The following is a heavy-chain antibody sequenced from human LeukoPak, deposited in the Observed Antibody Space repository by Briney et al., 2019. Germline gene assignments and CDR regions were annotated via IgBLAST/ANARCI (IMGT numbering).Heavy chain of an antibody. CDR3: ARDSYYYDSSGYWYYFDY. Sequence: GASVKVSCKASGYTFTGYYMHWVRQAPGQGLEWMGRIIPIFGTANYAQKFQGRVTITTDESTSTAYMELSSLRSEDTAVYYCARDSYYYDSSGYWYYFDYWGQGTLVTVSS. V-gene: IGHV1-69*05. D-gene: IGHD3-22*01. CDR2: IIPIFGTA. J-gene: IGHJ4*02. CDR1: GYTFTGYY.